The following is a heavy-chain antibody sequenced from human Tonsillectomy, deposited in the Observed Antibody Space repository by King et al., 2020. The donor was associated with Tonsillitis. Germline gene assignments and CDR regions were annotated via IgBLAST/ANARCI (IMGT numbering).Heavy chain of an antibody. Sequence: VQLVESGGGLVKPGGSLRLSCAASGFTFSIYDMNWVRQAPGKGLEWVSYINRGSSHIYYADSVKGRFTISRDNARNSLFLQMNSLRAEDTAVYYCASEWAATARVGGMDVWGQGTTVTVSS. D-gene: IGHD6-13*01. CDR2: INRGSSHI. CDR1: GFTFSIYD. V-gene: IGHV3-21*04. CDR3: ASEWAATARVGGMDV. J-gene: IGHJ6*02.